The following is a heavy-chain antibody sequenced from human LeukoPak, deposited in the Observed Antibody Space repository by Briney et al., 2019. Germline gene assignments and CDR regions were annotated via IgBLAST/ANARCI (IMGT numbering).Heavy chain of an antibody. CDR3: ARVGTGVPAAELDH. V-gene: IGHV4-59*01. J-gene: IGHJ4*02. CDR2: IYYSGST. CDR1: GGPISSYY. D-gene: IGHD2-2*01. Sequence: SETLSLTCTVSGGPISSYYWCWIRQPPGRGLEWIGYIYYSGSTNYNPSLKSRVTISVDTSKNQFSLKLSSVTAADTAVYYCARVGTGVPAAELDHWGQGTLVTVSS.